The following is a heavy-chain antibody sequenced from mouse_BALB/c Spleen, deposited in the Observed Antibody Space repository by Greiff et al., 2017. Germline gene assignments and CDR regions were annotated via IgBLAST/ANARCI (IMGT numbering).Heavy chain of an antibody. CDR2: ISTYYGDA. Sequence: VQLQQSGAELVRPGVSVKISCKGSGYTFTDYAMHWVKQSHAKSLEWIGVISTYYGDASYNQKFKGKATMTVDKPSSTAYMDLARLTSEDSAIYYCARGYNGYDAMDYWGRGTSVTVSS. J-gene: IGHJ4*01. D-gene: IGHD2-14*01. V-gene: IGHV1S137*01. CDR1: GYTFTDYA. CDR3: ARGYNGYDAMDY.